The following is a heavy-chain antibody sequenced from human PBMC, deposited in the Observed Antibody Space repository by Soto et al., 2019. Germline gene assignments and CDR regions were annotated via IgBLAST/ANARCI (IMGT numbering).Heavy chain of an antibody. J-gene: IGHJ6*02. CDR3: ARGKGMEENYYYYGMDI. D-gene: IGHD1-1*01. V-gene: IGHV1-3*01. CDR2: LNGGTGQT. Sequence: ASVKVSCKASGYTFCTYAIHWVRQAPGQSLEWMGWLNGGTGQTRYSQRFQDRVTITRDTSASTAYMEVSSLRPEDTAVYYCARGKGMEENYYYYGMDIWGQGTTVTVSS. CDR1: GYTFCTYA.